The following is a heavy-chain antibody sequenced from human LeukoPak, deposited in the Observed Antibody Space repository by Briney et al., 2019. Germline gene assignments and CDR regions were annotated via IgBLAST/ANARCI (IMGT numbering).Heavy chain of an antibody. V-gene: IGHV4-59*01. D-gene: IGHD6-13*01. CDR1: GGSISSYY. J-gene: IGHJ4*02. CDR2: IYYSGST. CDR3: ARVPGIAAAGYFDY. Sequence: SETLSLTSTVSGGSISSYYWSWIRQPPGKGLEWIGYIYYSGSTNYNPSLKSRVTISVDTSKNQFSLKLSSVTAADTAVYYCARVPGIAAAGYFDYWGQGTLVTVSS.